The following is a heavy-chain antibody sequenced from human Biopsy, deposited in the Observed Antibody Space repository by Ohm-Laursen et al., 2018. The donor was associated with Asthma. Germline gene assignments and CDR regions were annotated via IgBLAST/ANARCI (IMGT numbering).Heavy chain of an antibody. J-gene: IGHJ4*02. CDR1: GGTFNTYV. CDR2: INSVFGTT. V-gene: IGHV1-69*13. D-gene: IGHD2-2*01. Sequence: SVKVSCKSLGGTFNTYVIGWVRQAPGQGLEWMGGINSVFGTTTYPQKFQDRVTITSDDTTSTVYMELSSLRSEDTAVYYCARKAGSCISRTCYSLDFWGQGTLVTVSS. CDR3: ARKAGSCISRTCYSLDF.